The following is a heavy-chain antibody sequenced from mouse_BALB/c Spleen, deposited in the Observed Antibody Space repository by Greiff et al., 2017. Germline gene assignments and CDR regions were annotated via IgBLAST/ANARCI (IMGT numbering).Heavy chain of an antibody. V-gene: IGHV1S29*02. CDR1: GYTFTDYN. Sequence: VQLKQSGPELVKPGASVKISCKASGYTFTDYNIHWVKQSHGKSLEWIGYIYPYNGGTGYNQKFKSKATLTVDNSSSTAYMELRSLTSEDSAVYYCARNYYGSRDAMDYWGQGTSVTVSS. J-gene: IGHJ4*01. D-gene: IGHD1-1*01. CDR2: IYPYNGGT. CDR3: ARNYYGSRDAMDY.